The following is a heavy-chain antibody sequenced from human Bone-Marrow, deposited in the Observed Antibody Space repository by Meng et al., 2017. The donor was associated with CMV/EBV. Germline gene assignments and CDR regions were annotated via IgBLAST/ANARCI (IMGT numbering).Heavy chain of an antibody. CDR1: GFTFSSYW. J-gene: IGHJ3*01. V-gene: IGHV3-48*04. CDR3: ARDPRFFQL. Sequence: GGSLRLSCAASGFTFSSYWMHWVRQAPGKGPEWVAHISDSGNTIYYADSVKGRFTISRDNANNSLYLHMNSLRAEDTAIYYCARDPRFFQLWGQGTMVTVSS. D-gene: IGHD2-2*01. CDR2: ISDSGNTI.